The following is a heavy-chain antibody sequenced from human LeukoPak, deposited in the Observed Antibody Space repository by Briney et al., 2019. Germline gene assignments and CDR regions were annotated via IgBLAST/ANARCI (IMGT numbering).Heavy chain of an antibody. Sequence: GGSLRLSCVASGFTFSSYGMSWVRQAPGKGLEWVSAIGGSDGHTYYADSVKGRFTISRDDSKNTLFLQMNGLGAEDMAVYYCAKHFYDGTGSLFDFWGQGTLVTVSS. CDR1: GFTFSSYG. CDR3: AKHFYDGTGSLFDF. D-gene: IGHD3-22*01. CDR2: IGGSDGHT. J-gene: IGHJ4*02. V-gene: IGHV3-23*01.